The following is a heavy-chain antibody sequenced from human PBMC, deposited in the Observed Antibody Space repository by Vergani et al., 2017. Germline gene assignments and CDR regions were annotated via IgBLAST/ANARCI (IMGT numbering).Heavy chain of an antibody. J-gene: IGHJ4*02. CDR2: IYASGNT. CDR1: GYSIDSVSYY. Sequence: QVQLQESGPGLVKPSQTLSLTCTVSGYSIDSVSYYWTWIRQPAGKGLEWIGRIYASGNTNYNPSLRSRVIMSVDTSKNQISLKLTSVTAADTAVYYCASKRGACRAAYCHSYDFWGPGTLVGVSS. D-gene: IGHD2-15*01. V-gene: IGHV4-61*02. CDR3: ASKRGACRAAYCHSYDF.